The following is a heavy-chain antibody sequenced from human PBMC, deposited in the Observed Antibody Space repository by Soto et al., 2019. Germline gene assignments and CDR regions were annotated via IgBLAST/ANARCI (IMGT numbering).Heavy chain of an antibody. CDR3: ASVIAAALDY. CDR1: GGSFSGYY. CDR2: INHSGST. D-gene: IGHD6-13*01. V-gene: IGHV4-34*01. J-gene: IGHJ4*02. Sequence: SETLSLTCAVYGGSFSGYYWSWIRQPPGKGLEWIGEINHSGSTNYNPSLKSRVTISVDTSKNQFSLKLSSVTAADTAVYYCASVIAAALDYWGQGTLVTVSS.